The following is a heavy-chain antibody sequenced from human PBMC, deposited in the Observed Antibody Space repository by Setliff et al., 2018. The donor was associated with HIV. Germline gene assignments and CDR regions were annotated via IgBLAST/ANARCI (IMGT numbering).Heavy chain of an antibody. CDR3: ARARLQGIVTAVGPRDNCLDP. Sequence: ASVKVSCKASGYSFINYGISWVRQAPGQGLEWMGWISAYTGHTDYASRLLGRVTLTTDTSTSTAYMELRSLSSDDTAEYFCARARLQGIVTAVGPRDNCLDPWGQGTRVTVSS. D-gene: IGHD3-9*01. J-gene: IGHJ5*02. CDR2: ISAYTGHT. V-gene: IGHV1-18*01. CDR1: GYSFINYG.